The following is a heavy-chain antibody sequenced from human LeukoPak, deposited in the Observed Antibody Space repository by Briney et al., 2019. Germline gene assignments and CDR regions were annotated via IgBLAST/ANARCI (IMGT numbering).Heavy chain of an antibody. Sequence: GGSLRLSCAASGFTFSTYSMIWVRQAPGKGLDSFTSISGSGDKIYYTDSVKGRFTISRDNFKNTVYLQMNSLRAEDTAVYYCAKVMSTTVSFWYGMDAWGQGTTVTVSS. CDR1: GFTFSTYS. CDR2: ISGSGDKI. V-gene: IGHV3-23*01. D-gene: IGHD5/OR15-5a*01. CDR3: AKVMSTTVSFWYGMDA. J-gene: IGHJ6*02.